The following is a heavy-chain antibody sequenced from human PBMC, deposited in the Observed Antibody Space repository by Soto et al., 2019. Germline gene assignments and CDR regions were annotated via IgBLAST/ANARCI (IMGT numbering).Heavy chain of an antibody. CDR3: ARDLVYCSGVSCHLWDYYGMDV. CDR2: IWYDGSNK. J-gene: IGHJ6*02. CDR1: GFTFSSYG. D-gene: IGHD2-15*01. V-gene: IGHV3-33*08. Sequence: GGSLRLSCAASGFTFSSYGMHWVRQAPGKGLEWVAVIWYDGSNKYYADSVKGRFTISRDNSKNTLYLQMNSLRAEDTAVYYCARDLVYCSGVSCHLWDYYGMDVWGQGTTVTVSS.